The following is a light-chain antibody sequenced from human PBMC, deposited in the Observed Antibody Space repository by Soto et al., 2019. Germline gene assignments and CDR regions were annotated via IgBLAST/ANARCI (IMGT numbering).Light chain of an antibody. J-gene: IGKJ1*01. V-gene: IGKV3-11*01. Sequence: EIILTQSPDTLSLSPVERATLSCRASQTVSSYLSWYQQKPGQAPRLLIYDASNRATGIPARFSGSGSGTDFTLTISSLEPEDFAVYYCQQRSNWPTFGQGTKVDIK. CDR3: QQRSNWPT. CDR2: DAS. CDR1: QTVSSY.